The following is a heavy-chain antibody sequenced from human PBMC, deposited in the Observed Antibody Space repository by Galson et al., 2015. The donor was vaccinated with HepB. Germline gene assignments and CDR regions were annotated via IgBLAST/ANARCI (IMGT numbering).Heavy chain of an antibody. J-gene: IGHJ4*02. D-gene: IGHD3-22*01. Sequence: SLRLSCAASGFTFSSYAMHWVRQAPGKGLEWVAVISYDGSNKYYADSVKGRFTISRDNSKNTLYLQMNSLRAEDTAVYYCARDKLGTYYYDSSGYFDYWGQGTLVTVSS. CDR3: ARDKLGTYYYDSSGYFDY. CDR2: ISYDGSNK. V-gene: IGHV3-30*04. CDR1: GFTFSSYA.